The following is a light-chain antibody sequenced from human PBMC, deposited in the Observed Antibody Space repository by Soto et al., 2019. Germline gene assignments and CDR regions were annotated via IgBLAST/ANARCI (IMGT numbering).Light chain of an antibody. CDR2: GAS. V-gene: IGKV3D-15*01. Sequence: EIVMTQSPATLSVSPGERATLSCRASQSVSSNLAWYQQKPGQAPRLLIYGASTRATGIPARFSGSGSGTEFTLTISSLQSEDFPVYYCHQYYNCLLWTFGQGTKVQIK. CDR3: HQYYNCLLWT. CDR1: QSVSSN. J-gene: IGKJ1*01.